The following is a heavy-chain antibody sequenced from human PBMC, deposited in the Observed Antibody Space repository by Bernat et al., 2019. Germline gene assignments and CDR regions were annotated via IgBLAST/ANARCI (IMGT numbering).Heavy chain of an antibody. CDR1: GFTFDDYT. D-gene: IGHD3-22*01. CDR2: ISWDGGST. V-gene: IGHV3-43*01. Sequence: EVQLVESGGVVVQPGGSLRLSCAASGFTFDDYTMHWVRQAPGKGLDWVSLISWDGGSTYYADSVKGRFTISRDNSKNSLYLQMNSLRTEDTALYYCAKERGYYDSSGYPLDYWGQGTLVTVSS. CDR3: AKERGYYDSSGYPLDY. J-gene: IGHJ4*02.